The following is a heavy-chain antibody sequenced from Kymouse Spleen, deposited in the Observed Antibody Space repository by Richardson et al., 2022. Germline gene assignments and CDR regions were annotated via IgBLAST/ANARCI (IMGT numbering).Heavy chain of an antibody. J-gene: IGHJ6*02. D-gene: IGHD6-6*01. Sequence: EVQLVESGGGLVQPGGSLRLSCAASGFTFSSYAMSWVRQAPGKGLEWVSAISGSGGSTYYADSVKGRFTISRDNSKNTLYLQMNSLRAEDTAVYYCAKAPIAARPSYYYYGMDVWGQGTTVTVSS. CDR1: GFTFSSYA. CDR3: AKAPIAARPSYYYYGMDV. V-gene: IGHV3-23*04. CDR2: ISGSGGST.